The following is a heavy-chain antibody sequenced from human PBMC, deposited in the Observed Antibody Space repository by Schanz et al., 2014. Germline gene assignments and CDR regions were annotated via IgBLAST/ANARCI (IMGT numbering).Heavy chain of an antibody. V-gene: IGHV3-23*01. Sequence: EVQLLESGGGLVQPGGSLRLSCAGSGFTFSNHALSWVRQAPGKGLEWVSGIGGSGDSTHYADSVKGRFIISRDNSKNTLYLQVNSLRAEDTAVYYCAKHVRSLTGNDYWGQGTLVIVSS. D-gene: IGHD3-9*01. J-gene: IGHJ4*02. CDR1: GFTFSNHA. CDR3: AKHVRSLTGNDY. CDR2: IGGSGDST.